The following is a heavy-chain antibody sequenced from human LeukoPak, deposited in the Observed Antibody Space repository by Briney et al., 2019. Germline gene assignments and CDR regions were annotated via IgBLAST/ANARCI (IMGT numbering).Heavy chain of an antibody. J-gene: IGHJ3*02. Sequence: YWIGWVRQMPGKGLEWMGIIYYSGSTYYNPSLKSRVTISVDTSKNQFSLKLSSVTAADTAVYYCARKLITMIADDAFDIWGQGTMVTVSS. V-gene: IGHV4-31*02. D-gene: IGHD3-22*01. CDR1: Y. CDR2: IYYSGST. CDR3: ARKLITMIADDAFDI.